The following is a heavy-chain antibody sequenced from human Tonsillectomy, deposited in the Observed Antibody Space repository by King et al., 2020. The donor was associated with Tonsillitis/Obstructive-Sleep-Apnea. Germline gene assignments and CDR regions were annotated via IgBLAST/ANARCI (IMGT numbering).Heavy chain of an antibody. CDR1: GFTFTSYA. D-gene: IGHD6-19*01. J-gene: IGHJ4*02. V-gene: IGHV3-30*01. CDR2: ISYDGSNK. CDR3: ARDYRWLVIDY. Sequence: VQLVESGGGVVQPGRSLRLSCAASGFTFTSYAMHWVRQAPGKGLEWGAVISYDGSNKYYADSVKGRFTISRDNSKNTLYLQMNSLRAEDTAVYYCARDYRWLVIDYWGQGTLVTVSS.